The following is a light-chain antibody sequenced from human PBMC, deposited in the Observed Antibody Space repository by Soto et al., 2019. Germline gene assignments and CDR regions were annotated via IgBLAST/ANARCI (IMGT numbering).Light chain of an antibody. CDR3: SSYTSSSTRV. CDR2: DVT. CDR1: SSVVGGYNY. J-gene: IGLJ1*01. V-gene: IGLV2-14*01. Sequence: QSVLTQPASVSGSPGQSITISCTGTSSVVGGYNYVSWYQQHPGKAPKLMIYDVTTRPSGVSNRFSGSKSGNTASLTISGLQPEDEADYYCSSYTSSSTRVFGTGTKVTV.